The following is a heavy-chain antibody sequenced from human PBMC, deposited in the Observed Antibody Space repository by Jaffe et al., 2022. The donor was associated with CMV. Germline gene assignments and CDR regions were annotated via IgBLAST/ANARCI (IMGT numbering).Heavy chain of an antibody. CDR1: GYTFTGYF. V-gene: IGHV1-2*02. J-gene: IGHJ4*02. CDR3: ARRHDSSGTYYFDY. CDR2: ISPNSGGT. D-gene: IGHD3-22*01. Sequence: QVQLVQSGAEVKKPGASVKVSCKASGYTFTGYFMHWVRQAPGQGLEWMGWISPNSGGTVYAQKFQGRVTMTRDTSISTAYMELSRLRSDDTAVYYCARRHDSSGTYYFDYWGQGTLVTVSS.